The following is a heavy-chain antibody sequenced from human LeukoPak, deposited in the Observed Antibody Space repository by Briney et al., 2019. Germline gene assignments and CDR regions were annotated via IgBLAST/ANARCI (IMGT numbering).Heavy chain of an antibody. CDR3: ASAYTDYGDYSWYFDL. J-gene: IGHJ2*01. CDR2: IYYSGST. Sequence: SETLSLTCTVSGGSISSSSYYWGWIRQPPGKGLEWIGSIYYSGSTYYNPSLKSRVTISVDTSKNQFSLKLSSVTAADTAVYYCASAYTDYGDYSWYFDLWGRGTLVTVSS. V-gene: IGHV4-39*01. D-gene: IGHD4-17*01. CDR1: GGSISSSSYY.